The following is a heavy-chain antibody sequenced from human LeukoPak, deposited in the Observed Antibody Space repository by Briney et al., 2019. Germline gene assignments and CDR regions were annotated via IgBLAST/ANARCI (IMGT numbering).Heavy chain of an antibody. J-gene: IGHJ4*02. CDR3: ARGRIGITMIVVVIPTSYDY. D-gene: IGHD3-22*01. CDR1: GGSFSGYY. V-gene: IGHV4-34*01. CDR2: TNHSGST. Sequence: SETLSLTCAVYGGSFSGYYWSWIRQPPGKGLEWIGETNHSGSTNYNPSLKSRVTISVDTSKNQFSLKLSSVTAADTAVYYCARGRIGITMIVVVIPTSYDYWGQGTLVTVSS.